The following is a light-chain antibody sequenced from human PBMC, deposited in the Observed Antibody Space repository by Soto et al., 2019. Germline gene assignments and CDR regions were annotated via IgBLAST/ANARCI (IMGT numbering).Light chain of an antibody. CDR2: DAS. CDR1: QSVRSNY. J-gene: IGKJ3*01. CDR3: QQRSNWPFN. Sequence: IVLTQSPGTLSLSPWERVTLSCRASQSVRSNYLAWYQQKPGQAPRLLIYDASSRATGIPDRFSGSGSETDFTLTISSLEPEDFAVYYCQQRSNWPFNFGPGTKVDIK. V-gene: IGKV3D-20*02.